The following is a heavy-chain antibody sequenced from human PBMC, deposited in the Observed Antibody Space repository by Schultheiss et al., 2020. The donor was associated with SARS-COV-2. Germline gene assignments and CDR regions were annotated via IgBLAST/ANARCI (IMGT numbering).Heavy chain of an antibody. CDR3: ARENGYSGYDYGKSDY. J-gene: IGHJ4*02. V-gene: IGHV3-23*01. CDR2: ISGSGGST. Sequence: GESLKISCAASGFTFSSYAMRWVRQAPGKGLEWVSAISGSGGSTYYADSVKGRFTISRDNSKNTLYLQMNSLRAEDTAVYYCARENGYSGYDYGKSDYWGQGTLVTVSS. D-gene: IGHD5-12*01. CDR1: GFTFSSYA.